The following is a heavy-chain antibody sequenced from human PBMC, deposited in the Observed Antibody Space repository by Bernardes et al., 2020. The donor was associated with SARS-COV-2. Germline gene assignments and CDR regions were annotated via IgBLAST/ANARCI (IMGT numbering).Heavy chain of an antibody. V-gene: IGHV3-30*18. J-gene: IGHJ6*02. CDR1: RFTFRSYG. D-gene: IGHD3-10*01. CDR2: ISYDGTKR. CDR3: AKDDYYASGGYYTLEYYYGMDV. Sequence: GGSLRLSRAASRFTFRSYGMHWVRQAPGKGLEWVAVISYDGTKRYYVDSVKGRFTISRDNSKNTLSLQMSSLKPEDTAVYYCAKDDYYASGGYYTLEYYYGMDVWGQGTTVTVSS.